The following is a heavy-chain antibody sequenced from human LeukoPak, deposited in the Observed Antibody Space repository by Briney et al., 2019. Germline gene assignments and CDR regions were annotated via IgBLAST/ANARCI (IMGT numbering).Heavy chain of an antibody. CDR2: IYYSGST. D-gene: IGHD3-22*01. Sequence: SETLSLTCTVSGASISSGDYYWSWIRQPPGKGLECIGHIYYSGSTYYNPSLKSRVTISVDTSKNQFSLKLSSVTAADTAVYYCARGRGVPYYYDSSGYYPADYWGQGTLVTVSS. CDR1: GASISSGDYY. V-gene: IGHV4-30-4*01. J-gene: IGHJ4*02. CDR3: ARGRGVPYYYDSSGYYPADY.